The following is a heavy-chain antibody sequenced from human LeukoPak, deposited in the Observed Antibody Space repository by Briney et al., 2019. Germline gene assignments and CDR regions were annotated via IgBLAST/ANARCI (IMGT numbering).Heavy chain of an antibody. J-gene: IGHJ5*02. CDR1: GYSISSGYY. CDR3: ARSPPGIAAAGTLGSFDP. D-gene: IGHD6-13*01. CDR2: IYHSGST. Sequence: SETLSLTCAVSGYSISSGYYWGWIRQPPGKGLEWIGSIYHSGSTYYNPSLEGRVTISVDTSKNQFSLKLSSVTAADTAVYYCARSPPGIAAAGTLGSFDPWGQGTLVTVSS. V-gene: IGHV4-38-2*01.